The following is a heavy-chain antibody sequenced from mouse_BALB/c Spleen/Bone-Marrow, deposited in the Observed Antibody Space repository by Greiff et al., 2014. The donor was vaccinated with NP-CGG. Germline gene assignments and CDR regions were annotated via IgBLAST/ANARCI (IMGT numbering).Heavy chain of an antibody. D-gene: IGHD1-1*01. CDR1: GFNIKDTY. Sequence: ESGAELVKPGASVKLSCTASGFNIKDTYMHWVKQRPEQGLEWIGRIDPANGNTKYDPKFQGKATITADTSSNTAYLQLSSLTSEGTAVYYCARYYYGSSYFDYWGQGTTLTVSS. CDR3: ARYYYGSSYFDY. V-gene: IGHV14-3*02. J-gene: IGHJ2*01. CDR2: IDPANGNT.